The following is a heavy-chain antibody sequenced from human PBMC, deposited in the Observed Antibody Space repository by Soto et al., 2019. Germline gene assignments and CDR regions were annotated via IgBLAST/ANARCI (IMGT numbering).Heavy chain of an antibody. CDR2: ISYDGSNK. D-gene: IGHD3-3*01. CDR3: ATTKGFLAE. CDR1: GFTFSSYA. V-gene: IGHV3-30-3*01. Sequence: QVQLVESGGGVVQPGRSLRLSCAASGFTFSSYAMHWVRQAPGKGLEWVAVISYDGSNKYYADSVKGRFTISRDNSKNTLYLQMNSLRAEDTAVYYCATTKGFLAEWGQGTMVTVSS. J-gene: IGHJ3*01.